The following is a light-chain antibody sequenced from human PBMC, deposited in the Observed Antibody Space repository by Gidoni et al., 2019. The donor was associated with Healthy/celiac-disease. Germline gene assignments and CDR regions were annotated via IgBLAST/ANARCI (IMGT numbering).Light chain of an antibody. Sequence: DIVMTQSPLSLPVTPGETASISCTSRQSLLHSNGYNYLDWYLQKPGQSPQLLIYWGSNRASGVPDRFSGSGSGTDFTLKISRVEAEDVGVYYCMQALQTPSAFGPGTKVDIK. V-gene: IGKV2-28*01. CDR2: WGS. CDR1: QSLLHSNGYNY. CDR3: MQALQTPSA. J-gene: IGKJ3*01.